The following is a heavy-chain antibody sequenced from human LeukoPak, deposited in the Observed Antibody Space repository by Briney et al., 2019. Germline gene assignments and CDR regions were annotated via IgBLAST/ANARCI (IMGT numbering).Heavy chain of an antibody. V-gene: IGHV3-48*04. CDR1: GFTFSSYW. CDR3: ARDSLYYDILTGYYNDAFDI. J-gene: IGHJ3*02. Sequence: GGPLRLSCAASGFTFSSYWMSWVRQAPGKGLEWVSYISSSGSTIYYADSVKGRFTISRDNAKNSLYLQMNSLRAEDTAVYYCARDSLYYDILTGYYNDAFDIWGQGTMVTVSS. D-gene: IGHD3-9*01. CDR2: ISSSGSTI.